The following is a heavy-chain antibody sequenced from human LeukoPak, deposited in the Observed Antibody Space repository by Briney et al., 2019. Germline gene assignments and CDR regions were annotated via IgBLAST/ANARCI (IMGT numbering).Heavy chain of an antibody. J-gene: IGHJ4*02. D-gene: IGHD1-1*01. CDR1: GFPFSYYA. Sequence: GGSLRLSCAASGFPFSYYAMNWVRQAPGKGLEWVSSISTRSTYIYYADSLKCRFTISRDNAENSLYLQMNSLRAEDTAVYYCAKVYVWNEYYFDYWGQGTLVTVSS. V-gene: IGHV3-21*04. CDR2: ISTRSTYI. CDR3: AKVYVWNEYYFDY.